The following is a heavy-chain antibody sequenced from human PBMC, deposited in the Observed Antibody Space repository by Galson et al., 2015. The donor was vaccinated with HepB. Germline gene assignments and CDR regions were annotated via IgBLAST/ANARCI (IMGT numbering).Heavy chain of an antibody. D-gene: IGHD1-26*01. Sequence: LRLSCAASGFAFSTYSMNWVRQAPGKGLEWVSSISISSSYIYYADSVRGRFTISRDNAKNSLYLQMDSLRAEDTAVYYCARDTSGIVGAMNPDYWGQGTLVTVSS. CDR1: GFAFSTYS. CDR2: ISISSSYI. V-gene: IGHV3-21*01. CDR3: ARDTSGIVGAMNPDY. J-gene: IGHJ4*02.